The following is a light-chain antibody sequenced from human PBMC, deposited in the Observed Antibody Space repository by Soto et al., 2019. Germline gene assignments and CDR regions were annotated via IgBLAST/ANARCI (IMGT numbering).Light chain of an antibody. Sequence: ALTQPRSVSGSPGQSVTISCTGTSSDVGGYNYVSWYQQHPGKAPKLMIYDVSQRPSGVPDRFSGSKSGNTASLTISGLQSEDEADYYCCAYAGTYTVFGGGTKLTVL. V-gene: IGLV2-11*01. CDR3: CAYAGTYTV. CDR2: DVS. CDR1: SSDVGGYNY. J-gene: IGLJ2*01.